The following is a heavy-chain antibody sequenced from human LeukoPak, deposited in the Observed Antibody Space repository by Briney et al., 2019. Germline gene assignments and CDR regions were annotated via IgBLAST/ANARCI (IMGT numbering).Heavy chain of an antibody. J-gene: IGHJ3*01. CDR2: IRYDGSNK. Sequence: PGGSLRLSCAASGFTFSSYGMHWVRQAPGKGLEWVAFIRYDGSNKYYADSVKGRFTISRDNAKNSLYPQMNSLRAEDTAVYYCKQQQLWGQGTMVTVSS. D-gene: IGHD6-13*01. CDR1: GFTFSSYG. CDR3: KQQQL. V-gene: IGHV3-30*02.